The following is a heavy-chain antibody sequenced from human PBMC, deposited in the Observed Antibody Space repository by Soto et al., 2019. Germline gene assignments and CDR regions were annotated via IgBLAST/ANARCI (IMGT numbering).Heavy chain of an antibody. J-gene: IGHJ4*02. CDR1: GGSISSYY. D-gene: IGHD1-26*01. Sequence: SETLSLTCTVSGGSISSYYWSWIRQPPGKGLEWIGYIYYSGSTNYNPSLKSRVTISVDTSKNQFSLKLSSVTAADTAVYYCAREPYSGSYSRLDYFDYWGQGTLVTVS. CDR2: IYYSGST. CDR3: AREPYSGSYSRLDYFDY. V-gene: IGHV4-59*01.